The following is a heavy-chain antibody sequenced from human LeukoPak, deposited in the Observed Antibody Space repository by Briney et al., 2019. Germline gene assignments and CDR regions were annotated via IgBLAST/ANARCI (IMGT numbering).Heavy chain of an antibody. Sequence: GGSLRLSCAASGFTFSDYYMSWVRQAPGKGLEWVSYITSSGITMYYADSVEGRFTISRDNAKNSLYLQMNSLRVEDTAVYYCARDRDTAMFGFDYWGQGTLVTVSP. CDR3: ARDRDTAMFGFDY. CDR2: ITSSGITM. V-gene: IGHV3-11*01. D-gene: IGHD5-18*01. J-gene: IGHJ4*02. CDR1: GFTFSDYY.